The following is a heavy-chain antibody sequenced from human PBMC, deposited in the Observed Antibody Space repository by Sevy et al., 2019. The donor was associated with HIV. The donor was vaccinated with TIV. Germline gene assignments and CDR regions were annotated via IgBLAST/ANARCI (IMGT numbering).Heavy chain of an antibody. CDR1: GGSISSSSYY. J-gene: IGHJ4*02. CDR2: IYYSGST. D-gene: IGHD3-3*01. V-gene: IGHV4-39*01. Sequence: SETLSLTCTVSGGSISSSSYYWGWIRQPPGKGLEWIGSIYYSGSTYYNPSLKSRVTISVDTSKNQFSLKLSSVTAADTAVYYCARLDFWSGYPYFVYWGQGTLVTVSS. CDR3: ARLDFWSGYPYFVY.